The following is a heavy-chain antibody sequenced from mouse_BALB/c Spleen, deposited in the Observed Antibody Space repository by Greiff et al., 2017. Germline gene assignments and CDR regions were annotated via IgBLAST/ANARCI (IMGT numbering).Heavy chain of an antibody. CDR2: IDPANGNT. V-gene: IGHV14-3*02. J-gene: IGHJ3*01. Sequence: VHVKQSGAELVKPGASVKLSCTASGFNIKDTYMHWVKQRPEQGLEWIGRIDPANGNTKYDPKFQGKATITADTSSNTAYLQLSSLTSEDTAVYYCARDSPLAYWGQGTLVTVSA. CDR3: ARDSPLAY. CDR1: GFNIKDTY.